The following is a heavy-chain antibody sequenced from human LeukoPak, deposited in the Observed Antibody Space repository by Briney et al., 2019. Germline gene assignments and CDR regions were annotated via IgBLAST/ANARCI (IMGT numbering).Heavy chain of an antibody. V-gene: IGHV3-30*18. D-gene: IGHD4-17*01. Sequence: GRSLRLSCAASGFIFSSYGMHWVRQAPGKGLEWVAVISYDGSNKYYADSVKGRFTISRDNSKNTLYLQMNSLRAEDTAVYYCAKEPYSTVTYYFDYWGQGTLVTVSS. J-gene: IGHJ4*02. CDR1: GFIFSSYG. CDR3: AKEPYSTVTYYFDY. CDR2: ISYDGSNK.